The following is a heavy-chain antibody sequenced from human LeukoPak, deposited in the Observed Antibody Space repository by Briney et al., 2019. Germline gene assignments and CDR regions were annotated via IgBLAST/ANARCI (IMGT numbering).Heavy chain of an antibody. J-gene: IGHJ3*02. CDR2: IHWDDDK. Sequence: ESGPALVKPTQTLTLTCTFSGFSLGTSGMCVSWIRQPPGKALEWLALIHWDDDKYYSTSLKTRLTISKDTSKNQVVLTMTNMDPVDTATYYCARIRGPRYVFEIWGQGTTVTVSS. V-gene: IGHV2-70*01. CDR1: GFSLGTSGMC. CDR3: ARIRGPRYVFEI.